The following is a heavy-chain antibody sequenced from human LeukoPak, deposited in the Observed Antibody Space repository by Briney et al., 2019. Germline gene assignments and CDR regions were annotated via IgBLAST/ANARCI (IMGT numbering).Heavy chain of an antibody. CDR2: ISYDGSNK. J-gene: IGHJ4*02. V-gene: IGHV3-30*03. Sequence: GGSLRLSCAASGFTFSSYGMHWVRQAPGKGLEWVAVISYDGSNKYYADSVKGRFTISRDNSKNTLYLQMNSLRAEDTAVYYCARVSVLLWFGELLYYFDYWGQGTLVTVSS. CDR3: ARVSVLLWFGELLYYFDY. D-gene: IGHD3-10*01. CDR1: GFTFSSYG.